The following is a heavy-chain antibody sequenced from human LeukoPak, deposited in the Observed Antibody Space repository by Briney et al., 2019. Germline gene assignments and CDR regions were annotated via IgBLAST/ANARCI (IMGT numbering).Heavy chain of an antibody. V-gene: IGHV3-21*01. J-gene: IGHJ6*03. Sequence: KPGGSLRLSCAASGFTFSTYSMNWVRQSPGKGLEWVSFISSSNSYIYYGDSVKGRFTISRDNAKNSLYLQMNSLRAEDTAVYYCARDPSSWYYYYMDVWGKGTTVTVSS. CDR2: ISSSNSYI. D-gene: IGHD6-13*01. CDR1: GFTFSTYS. CDR3: ARDPSSWYYYYMDV.